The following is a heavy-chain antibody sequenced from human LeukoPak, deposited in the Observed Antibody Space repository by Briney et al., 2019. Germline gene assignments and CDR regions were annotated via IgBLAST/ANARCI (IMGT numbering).Heavy chain of an antibody. V-gene: IGHV4-39*07. J-gene: IGHJ4*01. CDR2: IYYSGST. Sequence: SETLSLTCTVSGGSISSSSYYWGWIRQPPGKGLEWIGSIYYSGSTYYNPSLKSRVTISVDTSKNQFSLKLSSVTAADTAVYYCTRLPPQVGAPDYWGQGTLVTVSS. D-gene: IGHD1-26*01. CDR3: TRLPPQVGAPDY. CDR1: GGSISSSSYY.